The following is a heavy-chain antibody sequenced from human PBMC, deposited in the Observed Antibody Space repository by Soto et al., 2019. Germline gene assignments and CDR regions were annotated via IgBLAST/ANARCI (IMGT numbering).Heavy chain of an antibody. V-gene: IGHV4-59*01. J-gene: IGHJ3*02. CDR2: IYFAGSI. Sequence: QVQLQESGPGLVKPSETLSLSCSVSGGSISGYSWGWIRQPPGKGLDCIGYIYFAGSIKYSPSLQSRAIISADASKNQFSLTLRSVTAADTAQYYCARAGVDYWTGEAFDIWGPGTTVIVSS. D-gene: IGHD3-3*01. CDR1: GGSISGYS. CDR3: ARAGVDYWTGEAFDI.